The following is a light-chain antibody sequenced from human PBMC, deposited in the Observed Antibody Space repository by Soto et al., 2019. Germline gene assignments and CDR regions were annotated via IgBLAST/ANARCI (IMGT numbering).Light chain of an antibody. CDR3: QRSYSTPRRT. CDR2: AAS. V-gene: IGKV1-39*01. J-gene: IGKJ1*01. Sequence: IQMTQSPSSLSASVGVRVNITCRASQSISSYLNWYQQKPGKAPKLLIYAASSLQSGVPSRFSGSGSGTDFTLTISSLQPEDFATYYCQRSYSTPRRTCGQGTKVDIK. CDR1: QSISSY.